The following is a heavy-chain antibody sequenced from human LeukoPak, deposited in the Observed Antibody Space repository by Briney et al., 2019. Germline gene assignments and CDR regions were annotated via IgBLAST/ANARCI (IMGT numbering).Heavy chain of an antibody. V-gene: IGHV4-59*01. D-gene: IGHD3-22*01. CDR2: IYYSGST. CDR1: GGSISSYY. Sequence: PSETLSLTCTVSGGSISSYYWSWIRQPPGKGLEWIGYIYYSGSTNYNPSLKSRVTMSVDTSKNQFSLKLSSVTAADTAVYYCARVTYYYDSSGYNNAFDIWGQGTMVTVSS. CDR3: ARVTYYYDSSGYNNAFDI. J-gene: IGHJ3*02.